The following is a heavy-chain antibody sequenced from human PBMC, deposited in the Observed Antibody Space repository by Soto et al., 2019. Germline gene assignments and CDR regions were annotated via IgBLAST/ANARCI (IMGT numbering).Heavy chain of an antibody. J-gene: IGHJ6*03. CDR2: ISTNKGDT. CDR1: GYIFTTYG. CDR3: ARGDYMDV. V-gene: IGHV1-18*01. Sequence: GPEVKKPGASVKVSCKASGYIFTTYGISWVRQAPAQGLEWVGWISTNKGDTNYAQKLQGRVTMTTDTSTSTAYMELRTLTSDDTPVYYCARGDYMDVWGKGATVTVYS.